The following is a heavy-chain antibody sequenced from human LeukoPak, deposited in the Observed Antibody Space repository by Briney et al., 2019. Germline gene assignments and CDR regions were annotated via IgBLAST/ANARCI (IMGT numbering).Heavy chain of an antibody. D-gene: IGHD2-2*01. CDR1: GGSISSGTYY. Sequence: SSETLSLTCTVSGGSISSGTYYWSWIRQPPGKGLEWIGYISHCGSTYYNPSLKSRVTISVDRSKNQFSLKLSSVTAADTAVYYCASLTPKGYCRSTSCSEAFDIWGQGTMVTVSS. V-gene: IGHV4-30-2*01. CDR3: ASLTPKGYCRSTSCSEAFDI. CDR2: ISHCGST. J-gene: IGHJ3*02.